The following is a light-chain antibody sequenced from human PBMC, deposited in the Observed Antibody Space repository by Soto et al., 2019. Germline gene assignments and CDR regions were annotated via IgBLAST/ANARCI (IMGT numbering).Light chain of an antibody. CDR2: GGS. CDR3: QDYGTSHPWT. CDR1: QTIRGNE. J-gene: IGKJ1*01. V-gene: IGKV3-20*01. Sequence: EVVLTQSPGALSLSPGEGVTLSCRASQTIRGNELAWYRQKRGQAPRLLMYGGSTRADGIPDRFSGRGTGTNSTLTISRLEPEDSAVYYCQDYGTSHPWTGGQGTKLEIK.